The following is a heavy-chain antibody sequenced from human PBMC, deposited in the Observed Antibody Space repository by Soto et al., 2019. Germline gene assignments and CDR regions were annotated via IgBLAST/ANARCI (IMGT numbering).Heavy chain of an antibody. J-gene: IGHJ5*02. CDR3: ARSDWFDP. CDR1: GFTFRSYS. V-gene: IGHV3-21*01. Sequence: PGGSLRLSCAASGFTFRSYSMNWVRQAPGQGLEWVSSISSSSTSIYYADSLKGRFTISRDNAKNSLFLQMNSLRVEDTAVYYCARSDWFDPWGQGTLVTVSS. CDR2: ISSSSTSI. D-gene: IGHD3-16*01.